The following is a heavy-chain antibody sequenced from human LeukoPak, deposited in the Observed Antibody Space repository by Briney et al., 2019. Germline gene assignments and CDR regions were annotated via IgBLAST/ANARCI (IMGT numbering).Heavy chain of an antibody. V-gene: IGHV3-11*04. CDR3: AKVGVLAGSKYFDY. Sequence: GGSLRLSCAASGFTFSDYYMSWIRQAPGKGLEWVSYISSSGSTIYYADSVKGRFTISRDNAKNSLHLQMNSLRAEDTAVYYCAKVGVLAGSKYFDYWGQGTLVTVSS. CDR1: GFTFSDYY. J-gene: IGHJ4*02. D-gene: IGHD3-10*01. CDR2: ISSSGSTI.